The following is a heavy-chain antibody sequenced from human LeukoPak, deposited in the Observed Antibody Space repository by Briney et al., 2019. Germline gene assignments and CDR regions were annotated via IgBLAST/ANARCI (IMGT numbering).Heavy chain of an antibody. V-gene: IGHV4-34*01. Sequence: SETLSLTCAVYGGSFSGYYWSWIRQPPGKGLEWLGEINHSGSTNYNPSLKSRVTISVDTSKNQFSLKLSSVTAADTAVYYCARHADYYYYMDVWGKGTTVTISS. CDR1: GGSFSGYY. J-gene: IGHJ6*03. CDR2: INHSGST. CDR3: ARHADYYYYMDV.